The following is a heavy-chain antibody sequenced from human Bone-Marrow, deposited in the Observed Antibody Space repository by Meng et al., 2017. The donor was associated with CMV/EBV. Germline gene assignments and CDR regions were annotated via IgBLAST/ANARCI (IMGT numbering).Heavy chain of an antibody. D-gene: IGHD3-3*01. V-gene: IGHV1-69*02. J-gene: IGHJ6*02. CDR3: ARVISDDFWSGHYPSGCYGMDV. Sequence: SVKVSCKASGGTFSSYTISWVRQAPGQGLEWMGRIIPILGIANYAQKFQGRVTITADKSTSTAYMELSSLRVEDTAVYYCARVISDDFWSGHYPSGCYGMDVWGQGTTVTVSS. CDR2: IIPILGIA. CDR1: GGTFSSYT.